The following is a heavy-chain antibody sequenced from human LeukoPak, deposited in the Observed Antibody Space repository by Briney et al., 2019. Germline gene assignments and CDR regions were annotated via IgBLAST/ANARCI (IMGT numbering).Heavy chain of an antibody. V-gene: IGHV1-8*03. Sequence: GASVKVSCKASGATFSSYAISWVRQAPGQGIEWMGWMNPNSGNTGYAQKFQGRVTITRNTSISTAYLELSSLRSEDTAVYYGARVIRTTIFGVVIRLYYFDYWGQGTLVTVSS. CDR2: MNPNSGNT. CDR1: GATFSSYA. CDR3: ARVIRTTIFGVVIRLYYFDY. J-gene: IGHJ4*02. D-gene: IGHD3-3*01.